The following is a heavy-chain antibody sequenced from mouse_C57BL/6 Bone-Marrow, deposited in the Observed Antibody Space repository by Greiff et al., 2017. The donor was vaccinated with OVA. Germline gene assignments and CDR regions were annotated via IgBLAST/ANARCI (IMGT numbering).Heavy chain of an antibody. CDR3: AKERIYYDYDDWYFDV. CDR1: GYTFTSYW. V-gene: IGHV1-55*01. CDR2: IYPGSGRT. D-gene: IGHD2-4*01. Sequence: QVQLQQPGAELVKPGASVKMSCKASGYTFTSYWITWVKQRPGQGLAWIGDIYPGSGRTNYNEKFKSKATLTVDTSASTAYMQLSSLTSEDSAVYYCAKERIYYDYDDWYFDVWGTGTTVTVSS. J-gene: IGHJ1*03.